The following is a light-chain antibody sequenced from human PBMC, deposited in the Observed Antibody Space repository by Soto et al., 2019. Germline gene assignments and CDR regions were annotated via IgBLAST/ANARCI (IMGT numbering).Light chain of an antibody. Sequence: EIVMTQSPATLSVSPGERATLSCRASQSVSSNLAWYQQKPGQAPRLLIYGASTRATGIPARFSGSGSGTELTLTIISMQSADVAVYYCQQYNNWPPWTFGQGTKVEIK. V-gene: IGKV3-15*01. CDR1: QSVSSN. CDR3: QQYNNWPPWT. J-gene: IGKJ1*01. CDR2: GAS.